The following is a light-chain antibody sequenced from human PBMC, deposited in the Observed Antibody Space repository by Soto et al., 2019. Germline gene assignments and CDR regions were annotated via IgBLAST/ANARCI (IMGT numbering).Light chain of an antibody. CDR3: TSSTSDSLYV. CDR2: KVS. V-gene: IGLV2-14*01. CDR1: GSDVGGNKY. Sequence: QSALTQPASVSGSPGQSITISCTGTGSDVGGNKYVSWYQQYPGKVPKLLINKVSNRPSGVSNRFSGSKSGNTASLTISGLLAEDEADYFCTSSTSDSLYVFGTGTKLTVL. J-gene: IGLJ1*01.